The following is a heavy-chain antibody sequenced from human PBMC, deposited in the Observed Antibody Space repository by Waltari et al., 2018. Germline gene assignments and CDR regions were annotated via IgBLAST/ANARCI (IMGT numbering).Heavy chain of an antibody. J-gene: IGHJ4*02. CDR2: IYIGGTT. V-gene: IGHV3-53*01. CDR1: GFSVSSNY. CDR3: ARGNFGDYHFDY. Sequence: EVQLVESGGGLIQPGESLRLSCAASGFSVSSNYMSWVRKAPGKGLEWFSVIYIGGTTYYADSVKGRFTISRDNSRNTLYLQMNSLTAEDTAVYYCARGNFGDYHFDYWGQGTLVNVSS. D-gene: IGHD4-17*01.